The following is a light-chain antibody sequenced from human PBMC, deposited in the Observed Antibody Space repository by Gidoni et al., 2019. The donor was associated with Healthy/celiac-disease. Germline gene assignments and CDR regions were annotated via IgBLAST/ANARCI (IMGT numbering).Light chain of an antibody. J-gene: IGLJ1*01. V-gene: IGLV1-44*01. CDR3: AAWDDSLNGYV. Sequence: QSVLTQPPSASGTPGQRVTISCSGSSSNIGSNTVNWYQQIPGTAPKLLIYSNNQRPSGVPDRFSGSKSGTSASLAISGLQSEDEADYHCAAWDDSLNGYVFGTGTKVTVL. CDR2: SNN. CDR1: SSNIGSNT.